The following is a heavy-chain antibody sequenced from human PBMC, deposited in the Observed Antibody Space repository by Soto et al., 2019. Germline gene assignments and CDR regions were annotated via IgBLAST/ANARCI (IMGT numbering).Heavy chain of an antibody. J-gene: IGHJ4*02. Sequence: ASVKVSCKASGYTFTSYGISWGRQAPGQGLEWMGWISAYNGNTNYAQKLQGRVTMTTDTSTSTAYMELRSLRSDDTAVYYCARGGSRGVIITFLVHWGQGTLVTVSS. CDR1: GYTFTSYG. CDR2: ISAYNGNT. D-gene: IGHD3-10*01. V-gene: IGHV1-18*01. CDR3: ARGGSRGVIITFLVH.